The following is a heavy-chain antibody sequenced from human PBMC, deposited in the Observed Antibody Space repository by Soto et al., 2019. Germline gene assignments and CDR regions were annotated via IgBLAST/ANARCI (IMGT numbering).Heavy chain of an antibody. CDR1: GGSISSSSYY. Sequence: SQTLSLTCTVSGGSISSSSYYWGWIRQPPGKGLEWIGSIYYSGSTYYNPSLKSRVTISVDTSKNQFSLKLSSVTAADTAVYYCARHTRITAKYMVRGPPNLNPFDYWGQGTLVTVSS. CDR2: IYYSGST. CDR3: ARHTRITAKYMVRGPPNLNPFDY. J-gene: IGHJ4*02. V-gene: IGHV4-39*01. D-gene: IGHD3-10*01.